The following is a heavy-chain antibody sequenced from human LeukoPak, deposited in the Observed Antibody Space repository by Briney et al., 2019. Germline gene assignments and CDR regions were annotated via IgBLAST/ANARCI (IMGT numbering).Heavy chain of an antibody. CDR3: ARGRSYSFDY. J-gene: IGHJ4*02. CDR1: GFSVSSNSVA. Sequence: QTLSLTCAISGFSVSSNSVAWNWISQSPSRGLEWLGRTYHRSKWYNDYALSVKNRISVNPDTPKNQFSLQLNSVTPEDTAVYYCARGRSYSFDYWGQGTLVTVSS. D-gene: IGHD1-26*01. V-gene: IGHV6-1*01. CDR2: TYHRSKWYN.